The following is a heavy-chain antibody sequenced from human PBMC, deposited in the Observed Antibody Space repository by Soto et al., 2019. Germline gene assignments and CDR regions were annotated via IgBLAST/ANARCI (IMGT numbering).Heavy chain of an antibody. CDR1: GFTFSSYG. CDR2: ISYDGSNK. J-gene: IGHJ5*02. CDR3: AKGRPIKTGSGSYLNWFDP. D-gene: IGHD3-10*01. Sequence: SWAASGFTFSSYGMHWVRQAPGKGLEWVAVISYDGSNKYYADSVKGRFTISRDNSKNTLYLQMNSLRAEDTAVYYCAKGRPIKTGSGSYLNWFDPWGQGTLVTVSS. V-gene: IGHV3-30*18.